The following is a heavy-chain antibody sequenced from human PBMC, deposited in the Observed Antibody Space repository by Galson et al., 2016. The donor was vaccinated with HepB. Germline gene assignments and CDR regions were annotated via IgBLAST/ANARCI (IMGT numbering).Heavy chain of an antibody. D-gene: IGHD6-6*01. V-gene: IGHV1-3*01. CDR2: INAGNGNT. J-gene: IGHJ3*02. Sequence: SVKVSCKASGYTFNHYYMHWVRQAPGQRLEWMGWINAGNGNTEYSQKFQGRVTITRDTSASTAYLKLSSLRSEDTAVYYCARFGKIAARGFALDIWGQGSMVTVAS. CDR3: ARFGKIAARGFALDI. CDR1: GYTFNHYY.